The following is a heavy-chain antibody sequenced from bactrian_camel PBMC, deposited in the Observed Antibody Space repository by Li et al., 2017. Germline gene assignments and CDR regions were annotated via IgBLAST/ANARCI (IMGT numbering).Heavy chain of an antibody. V-gene: IGHV3S55*01. CDR3: GAAGEPSFASCGVRPDKYIY. Sequence: VQLVESGGGSVQTEGSLRHSCSASTYTSRYCMGWFRQAPGKEREGVADIDANGSTTYADSVKGRFTISQDTAKSTLYLQMNDLKPEDTAMYYCGAAGEPSFASCGVRPDKYIYRGQGTQVTVS. CDR1: TYTSRYC. CDR2: IDANGST. D-gene: IGHD1*01. J-gene: IGHJ4*01.